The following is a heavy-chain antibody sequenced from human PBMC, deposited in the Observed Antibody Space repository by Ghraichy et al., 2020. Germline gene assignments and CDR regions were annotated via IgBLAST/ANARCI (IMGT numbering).Heavy chain of an antibody. CDR2: MNPNSGDT. V-gene: IGHV1-8*03. CDR3: ARGLRGAVTGSAGYYDYYGMDV. CDR1: GYTFTNND. J-gene: IGHJ6*02. Sequence: ASVKVSCKASGYTFTNNDINWVRQATGQGLERMGWMNPNSGDTGYARKFQGRVTVTWDTSTNTAYMELNRLRSEDTAMYYCARGLRGAVTGSAGYYDYYGMDVWGQGTTVTVSS. D-gene: IGHD1-20*01.